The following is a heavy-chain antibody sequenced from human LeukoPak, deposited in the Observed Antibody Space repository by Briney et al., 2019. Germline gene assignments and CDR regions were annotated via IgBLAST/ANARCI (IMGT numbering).Heavy chain of an antibody. V-gene: IGHV4-4*07. D-gene: IGHD3-22*01. CDR1: GGSISSYY. J-gene: IGHJ4*02. Sequence: SETLSLTCTVSGGSISSYYWSWIRQPAGKGLEWIGSIYYSGSTYYNPSLKSRVTISVDTSKNQFSLKLSFVTAADTAVYYCANGRYYYDSSGYLPMDYWGQGTLVTVSS. CDR2: IYYSGST. CDR3: ANGRYYYDSSGYLPMDY.